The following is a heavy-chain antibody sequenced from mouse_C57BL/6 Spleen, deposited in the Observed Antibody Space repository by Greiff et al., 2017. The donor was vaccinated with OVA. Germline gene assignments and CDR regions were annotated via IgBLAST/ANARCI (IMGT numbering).Heavy chain of an antibody. CDR3: ASEEFDY. CDR2: IDPSDSYT. CDR1: GYTFTSYW. V-gene: IGHV1-50*01. Sequence: VQLQQPGAELVKPGASVKLSCKASGYTFTSYWMHWVKQRPGQGLEWIGEIDPSDSYTNYNQKFKGKATLTVDTSSSTAYMQLSSLTSEDSAFYYCASEEFDYWGQGTTLTVPS. J-gene: IGHJ2*01.